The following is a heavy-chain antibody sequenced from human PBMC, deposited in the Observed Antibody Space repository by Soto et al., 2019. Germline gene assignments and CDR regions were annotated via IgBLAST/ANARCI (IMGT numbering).Heavy chain of an antibody. CDR1: GYTFTSYG. V-gene: IGHV1-18*01. CDR2: ISAYNGNT. CDR3: ARDRLSMFGVGSRFSGWFDP. J-gene: IGHJ5*02. D-gene: IGHD3-10*02. Sequence: GASVKVSCKASGYTFTSYGISWVRQAPGQGLEWMGWISAYNGNTNYAQKLQGRVTMTTDTSTSTAYMELRSLRSDDTAVYYCARDRLSMFGVGSRFSGWFDPWGQGTLVTVSS.